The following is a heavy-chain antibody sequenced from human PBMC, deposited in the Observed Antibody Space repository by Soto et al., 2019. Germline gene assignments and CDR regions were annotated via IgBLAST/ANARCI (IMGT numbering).Heavy chain of an antibody. CDR3: ARVTIFGVVGDYFDY. J-gene: IGHJ4*02. Sequence: SETLSLTCAVYGGSCSGYYWTWIRQPPGKGLEWIGQINHSGSTNYNPSLRSRVTISVDTSKNQFSLKLSSVTAADTAVYYCARVTIFGVVGDYFDYWGQGTLVTVSS. V-gene: IGHV4-34*01. D-gene: IGHD3-3*01. CDR1: GGSCSGYY. CDR2: INHSGST.